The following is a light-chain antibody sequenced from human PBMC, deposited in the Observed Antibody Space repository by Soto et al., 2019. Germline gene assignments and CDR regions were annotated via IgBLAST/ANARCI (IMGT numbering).Light chain of an antibody. CDR2: KTS. CDR3: QHHNDCLLT. J-gene: IGKJ4*01. V-gene: IGKV1-5*03. Sequence: EIEMTHSPSTLSASVCERATLSFRASQTISSCLAWYQQKPGQAPKLLIYKTSSLESGVPSRFSGSGSGTEFTLTISSLQPDDFAAYYCQHHNDCLLTFGGGTKVDIK. CDR1: QTISSC.